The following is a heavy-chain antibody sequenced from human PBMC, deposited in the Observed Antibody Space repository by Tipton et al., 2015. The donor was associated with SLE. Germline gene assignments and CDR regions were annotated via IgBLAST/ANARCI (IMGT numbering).Heavy chain of an antibody. V-gene: IGHV4-61*02. Sequence: TLSLTCTVSGGSISSGSYYWSWIREPAGKGLEWIGRLYSSGSTNYNPSLKSRVTLSIDTSKNQFSLNLTSVTAADTAVYYCARHEAYSGSSPFDIWGHGTMVTVSS. J-gene: IGHJ3*02. CDR3: ARHEAYSGSSPFDI. CDR1: GGSISSGSYY. CDR2: LYSSGST. D-gene: IGHD1-26*01.